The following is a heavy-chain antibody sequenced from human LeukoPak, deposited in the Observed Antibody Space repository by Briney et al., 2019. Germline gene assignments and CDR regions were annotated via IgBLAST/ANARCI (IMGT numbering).Heavy chain of an antibody. V-gene: IGHV3-48*04. CDR3: ARGQVGPGGY. D-gene: IGHD1-26*01. J-gene: IGHJ4*02. CDR2: ISSSSSTI. CDR1: GFTFSSYS. Sequence: SGGSLRLSCAASGFTFSSYSMNWVRQAPGKGLEWISYISSSSSTIYYADSVKGRFTISRDNAKNSLYLQMNSLRAEDTAVYYCARGQVGPGGYWGQGTLVTVSS.